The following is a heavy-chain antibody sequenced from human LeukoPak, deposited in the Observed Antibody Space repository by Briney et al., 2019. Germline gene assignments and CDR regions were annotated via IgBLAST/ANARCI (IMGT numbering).Heavy chain of an antibody. CDR1: GYTFTNYV. Sequence: ASVKVSCKASGYTFTNYVMHWVRQAPGQRLEWMGWINAGNGNTKYLQKLQGRVTITWDTSATTAYMELNSLRSEDTAIYYCATYIMDGSEGYWGQGTLVTVSS. CDR3: ATYIMDGSEGY. CDR2: INAGNGNT. V-gene: IGHV1-3*01. J-gene: IGHJ4*02. D-gene: IGHD3/OR15-3a*01.